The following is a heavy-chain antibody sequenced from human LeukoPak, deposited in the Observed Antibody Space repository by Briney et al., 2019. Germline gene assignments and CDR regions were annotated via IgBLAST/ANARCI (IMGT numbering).Heavy chain of an antibody. V-gene: IGHV4-59*01. CDR2: IYYSGST. D-gene: IGHD3-10*01. CDR3: ARGRYYYGSGSYYNPHYFDY. Sequence: ETLSLTCTVSGGSISSYYWSWIRQPPGKGLEWIGYIYYSGSTNYNPSLKSRVTISVDTSKNQFSLKLSSVTAADTAVYYCARGRYYYGSGSYYNPHYFDYWGQGTLVTVSS. CDR1: GGSISSYY. J-gene: IGHJ4*02.